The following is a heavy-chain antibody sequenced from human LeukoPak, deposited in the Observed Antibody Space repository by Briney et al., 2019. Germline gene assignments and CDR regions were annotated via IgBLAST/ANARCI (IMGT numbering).Heavy chain of an antibody. J-gene: IGHJ4*02. D-gene: IGHD3-22*01. CDR2: INAGNGNT. CDR3: ARKGYDSSGYYKSNYFDY. Sequence: ASVKVSCKASGYTFTSYALNWVRQAPGQRLEWMGWINAGNGNTKYSQKFQGRVTITRDTSASTAYMELSSLRSEDTAVYYCARKGYDSSGYYKSNYFDYWGQGTLVTVSS. CDR1: GYTFTSYA. V-gene: IGHV1-3*01.